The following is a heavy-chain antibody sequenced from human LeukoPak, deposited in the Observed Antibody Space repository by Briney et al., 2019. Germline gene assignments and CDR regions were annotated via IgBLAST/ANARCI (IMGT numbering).Heavy chain of an antibody. Sequence: GGALRLSCAASGFTFSSYGMHWVRQAPGKGVEGVAFIRYDGSNKYYADSVKGRFTISRDNSKNTLYLQMNSLRAEDTAVYYCAKQVGATINYYYYYMDVWGKGTTVTISS. CDR2: IRYDGSNK. CDR1: GFTFSSYG. CDR3: AKQVGATINYYYYYMDV. J-gene: IGHJ6*03. V-gene: IGHV3-30*02. D-gene: IGHD1-26*01.